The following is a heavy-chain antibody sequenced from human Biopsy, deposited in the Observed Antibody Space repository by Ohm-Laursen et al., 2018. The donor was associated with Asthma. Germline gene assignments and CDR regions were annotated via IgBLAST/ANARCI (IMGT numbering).Heavy chain of an antibody. D-gene: IGHD2-2*01. J-gene: IGHJ4*02. CDR3: ARKAGSCISRTCYSLDF. Sequence: GSSVKVSCKSLGGTFNTYVIGWVRRAPGQGLEWMGGINSVFGTTTYPQKFQDRVTITADDSTSTVYMELSSLRSEDTAVYYCARKAGSCISRTCYSLDFWGQGTLVTVSS. CDR1: GGTFNTYV. V-gene: IGHV1-69*01. CDR2: INSVFGTT.